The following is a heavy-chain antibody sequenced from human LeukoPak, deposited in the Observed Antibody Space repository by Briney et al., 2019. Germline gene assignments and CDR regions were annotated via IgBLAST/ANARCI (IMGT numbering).Heavy chain of an antibody. CDR3: ATRPITYYDILTGYRIPYGMDV. D-gene: IGHD3-9*01. CDR2: FDPDDGET. Sequence: GASVKVSCKVSGYSLTELSMHWVRQAPGKGLEWMGGFDPDDGETPLFAQKFQGRVSLTEDTSTDTAYMELSSLRSEDTAVYYCATRPITYYDILTGYRIPYGMDVWGQGTTVTVSS. V-gene: IGHV1-24*01. CDR1: GYSLTELS. J-gene: IGHJ6*02.